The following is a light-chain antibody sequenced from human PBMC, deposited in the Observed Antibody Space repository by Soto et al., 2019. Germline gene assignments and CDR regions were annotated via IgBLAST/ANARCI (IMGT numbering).Light chain of an antibody. V-gene: IGLV1-47*01. CDR3: SAWDDILSAYV. Sequence: QSALTQPPSASGTPGQRVTISCSGSSYNIGSDFVYWYQQLPGTAPKLLVYHNYQRPSGVPDRFSGSKSGTSGSLAISDLRSEDEADYYCSAWDDILSAYVFGAGTKVTVL. CDR2: HNY. CDR1: SYNIGSDF. J-gene: IGLJ1*01.